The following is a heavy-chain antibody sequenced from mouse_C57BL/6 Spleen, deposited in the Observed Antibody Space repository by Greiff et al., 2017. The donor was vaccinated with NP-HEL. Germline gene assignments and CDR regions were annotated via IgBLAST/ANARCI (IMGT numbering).Heavy chain of an antibody. J-gene: IGHJ2*01. Sequence: EVKLMESGGGLVKPGGSLKLSCAASGFTFSSYTMSWVRQTPEKRLEWVATISGGGGNTYYPDSVKGRFTISRDNAKNTLYLQMSILRSEDTALYYCARQKGFDYWGQGTTLTVSS. CDR3: ARQKGFDY. CDR2: ISGGGGNT. V-gene: IGHV5-9*01. CDR1: GFTFSSYT.